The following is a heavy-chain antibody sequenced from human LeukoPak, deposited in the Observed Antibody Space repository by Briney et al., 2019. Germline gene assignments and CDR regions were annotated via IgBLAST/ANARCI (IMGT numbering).Heavy chain of an antibody. CDR2: IYYSGST. Sequence: SETLSLTCTVSGGSISSSSYYWGWIGQPPGKGLEWIGSIYYSGSTYYNPSLKSRVTISVDTSKNQFSLKLSSVTAADTAVYYCARGRYCSRTSCYPDYYYIDVWAKGTTVTISS. CDR3: ARGRYCSRTSCYPDYYYIDV. V-gene: IGHV4-39*01. J-gene: IGHJ6*03. D-gene: IGHD2-2*01. CDR1: GGSISSSSYY.